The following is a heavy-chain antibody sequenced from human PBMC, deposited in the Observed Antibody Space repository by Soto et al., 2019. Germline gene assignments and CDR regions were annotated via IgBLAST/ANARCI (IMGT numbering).Heavy chain of an antibody. Sequence: QVQLVQTGAEVKKPGASVKVSCKTSGYTFTSYHISWVRQAPGQGLEWMGWISAYNTNTNYVQKFQGRVTMTIDTLTSTAYMELRSLRSDDTAVYYCARDTQPTDYWGQGTRVTVSS. V-gene: IGHV1-18*01. CDR2: ISAYNTNT. CDR3: ARDTQPTDY. CDR1: GYTFTSYH. J-gene: IGHJ4*02.